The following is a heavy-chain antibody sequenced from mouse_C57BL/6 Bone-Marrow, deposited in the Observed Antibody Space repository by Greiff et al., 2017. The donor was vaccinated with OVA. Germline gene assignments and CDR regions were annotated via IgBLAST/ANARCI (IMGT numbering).Heavy chain of an antibody. CDR1: GFTFSSYA. CDR2: ISDGGSYT. Sequence: EVNVVESGGGLVKPGVSLQLSCAASGFTFSSYAMSWVRQTPEKRLEWVATISDGGSYTYYPDNVKGRFTISRDNAKNNLYLQMSHLKSEDTAMYYCARPYDYDGFGAMDYWGQGTSVTVSS. D-gene: IGHD2-4*01. V-gene: IGHV5-4*03. CDR3: ARPYDYDGFGAMDY. J-gene: IGHJ4*01.